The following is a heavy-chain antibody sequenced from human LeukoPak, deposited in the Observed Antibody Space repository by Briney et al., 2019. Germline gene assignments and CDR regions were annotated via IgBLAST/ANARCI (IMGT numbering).Heavy chain of an antibody. Sequence: SETLSLTCTVSGDSISDYYWSWIRQPPGKGLEWIGEVYYSGSTHYNPSLKSRVTISVDTSKNQFSLSLRSVTTADTAVYFCAREPDGNGGWFDPWGQGTLVIVSS. D-gene: IGHD3-10*01. V-gene: IGHV4-59*01. CDR3: AREPDGNGGWFDP. CDR1: GDSISDYY. J-gene: IGHJ5*02. CDR2: VYYSGST.